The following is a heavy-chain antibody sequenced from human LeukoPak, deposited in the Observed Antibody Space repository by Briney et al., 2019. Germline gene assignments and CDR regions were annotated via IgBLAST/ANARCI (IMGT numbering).Heavy chain of an antibody. V-gene: IGHV3-30*18. Sequence: PGRSLRLSCAASGFTFSSYGMYWVRQGPGKGLEWVALISYDGSDKYYADSVKGRFTISGDNSKNTLYLQMNSLRVEDTAVYYCAKEDYGSLYSYGMDVWGQGTTVTVSS. CDR1: GFTFSSYG. CDR2: ISYDGSDK. J-gene: IGHJ6*02. CDR3: AKEDYGSLYSYGMDV. D-gene: IGHD3-16*01.